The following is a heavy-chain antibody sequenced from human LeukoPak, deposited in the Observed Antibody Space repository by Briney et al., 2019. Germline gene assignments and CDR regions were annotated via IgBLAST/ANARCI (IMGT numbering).Heavy chain of an antibody. Sequence: PSETLSLTCAVYGGSFSGYYWSWTRHPPGKGLEWIGEINHSGSTNYNPSLKSRVTISVDTSKNQFSLKLSSVTAADTAVYYCARGRSPDYWGQGTLVTVSS. CDR3: ARGRSPDY. J-gene: IGHJ4*02. V-gene: IGHV4-34*01. CDR1: GGSFSGYY. CDR2: INHSGST.